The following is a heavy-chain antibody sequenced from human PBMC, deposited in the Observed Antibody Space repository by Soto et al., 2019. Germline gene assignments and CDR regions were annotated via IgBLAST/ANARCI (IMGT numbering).Heavy chain of an antibody. CDR2: INHSGST. CDR1: GGSFSGYY. Sequence: PSETLSLTCAVYGGSFSGYYWSLIRQPPGKGLECIWGINHSGSTNYNPSLKSRVTISVDTSKNQFSLKLSSVTAADTAVYYCARGRGYSYGSYFVYWGQGTLVTVSS. J-gene: IGHJ4*02. V-gene: IGHV4-34*01. CDR3: ARGRGYSYGSYFVY. D-gene: IGHD5-18*01.